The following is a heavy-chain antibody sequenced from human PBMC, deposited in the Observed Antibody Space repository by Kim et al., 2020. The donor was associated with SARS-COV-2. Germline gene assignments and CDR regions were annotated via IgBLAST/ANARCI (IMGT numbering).Heavy chain of an antibody. V-gene: IGHV1-46*01. D-gene: IGHD3-16*01. CDR3: ARAFVSFVNWFDP. Sequence: YEQQFQGRVTMTRDTSTSTVYMELSSLRSEDTAVYYCARAFVSFVNWFDPWGQGTLVTVSS. J-gene: IGHJ5*02.